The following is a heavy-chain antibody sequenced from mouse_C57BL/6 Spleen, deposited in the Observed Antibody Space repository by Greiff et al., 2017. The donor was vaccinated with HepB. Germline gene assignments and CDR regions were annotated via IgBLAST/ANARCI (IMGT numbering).Heavy chain of an antibody. V-gene: IGHV1-54*01. CDR2: INPGSGGT. CDR1: GYAFTNYL. Sequence: VQLQQSGAELVRPGTSVKVSCKASGYAFTNYLIEWVKQRPGQGLEWIGVINPGSGGTNYNEKFKGKATLPADKSSSTAYMQLSSLTSEDSAVYFGARSSAQAFDYWGQGTTLTVSS. J-gene: IGHJ2*01. D-gene: IGHD3-2*02. CDR3: ARSSAQAFDY.